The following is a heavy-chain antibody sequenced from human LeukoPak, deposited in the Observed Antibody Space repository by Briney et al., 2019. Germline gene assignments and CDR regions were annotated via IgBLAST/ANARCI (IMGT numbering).Heavy chain of an antibody. D-gene: IGHD3-16*01. Sequence: SVKVSCKASGGTFDSYALTWVRQAPGQALEWMGRIIPILDITIYAQKFQGRVTITADKSTSTAYIELSSLSSEDTAVYYCARDQGLIDPPPYGLDVWGQGTTVTVSS. V-gene: IGHV1-69*04. CDR2: IIPILDIT. CDR1: GGTFDSYA. J-gene: IGHJ6*02. CDR3: ARDQGLIDPPPYGLDV.